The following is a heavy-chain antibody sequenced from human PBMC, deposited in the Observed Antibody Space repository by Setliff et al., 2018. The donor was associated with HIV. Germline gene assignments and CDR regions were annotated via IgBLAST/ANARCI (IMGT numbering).Heavy chain of an antibody. V-gene: IGHV4-31*03. CDR2: VYCTGTS. Sequence: PSETLSLTCTVSGVSVSSGGYYWSWIRQHPGKGLEWIGYVYCTGTSYFNPSLKSRITISVDTSKNHFSLKLGFVTAADTAVYYCARGESTTWDLAEYFQHWGHGTPVTVSS. CDR3: ARGESTTWDLAEYFQH. CDR1: GVSVSSGGYY. D-gene: IGHD2-2*01. J-gene: IGHJ1*01.